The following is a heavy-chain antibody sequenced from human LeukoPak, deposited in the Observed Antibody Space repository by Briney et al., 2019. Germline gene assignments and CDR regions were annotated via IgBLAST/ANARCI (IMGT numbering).Heavy chain of an antibody. Sequence: GGSLRLSCAASGFTVSSNYMGWVRQAPGKGLEWVSVIYSEGSTYYADSVKGRFTISRDNSKNTLYLQMNSLRAEDTAVYYCAREGDYDSSGYYYNYFDYWGQGTLVTVSS. CDR2: IYSEGST. V-gene: IGHV3-66*01. CDR3: AREGDYDSSGYYYNYFDY. CDR1: GFTVSSNY. D-gene: IGHD3-22*01. J-gene: IGHJ4*02.